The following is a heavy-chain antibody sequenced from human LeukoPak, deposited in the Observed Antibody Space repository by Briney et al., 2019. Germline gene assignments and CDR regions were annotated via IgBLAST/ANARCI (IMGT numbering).Heavy chain of an antibody. CDR2: ISSSSSYI. Sequence: GGSLRLSCAASGFTFSSYSMNWVRQAPGKGLEWVSSISSSSSYIYYADSEKGRFTISRDNAKNSLYLQMNSLRAEDTAVYYCARDHDSSGYYYFNAFDIWGQGTMVTVSS. CDR3: ARDHDSSGYYYFNAFDI. J-gene: IGHJ3*02. CDR1: GFTFSSYS. V-gene: IGHV3-21*01. D-gene: IGHD3-22*01.